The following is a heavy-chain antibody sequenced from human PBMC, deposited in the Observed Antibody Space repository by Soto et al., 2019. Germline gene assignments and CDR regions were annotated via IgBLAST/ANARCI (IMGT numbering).Heavy chain of an antibody. D-gene: IGHD1-7*01. V-gene: IGHV1-18*01. CDR3: ARSWNYDWFDP. CDR1: GYTLTSYG. J-gene: IGHJ5*02. Sequence: ASVKVSCKASGYTLTSYGISWVRQAPGQGLEWMGWISAYNGNTNYAQNLQGRVTMTTDTSTSTAYMELRSLRSDDTAVYYCARSWNYDWFDPWGQGTLVTVSS. CDR2: ISAYNGNT.